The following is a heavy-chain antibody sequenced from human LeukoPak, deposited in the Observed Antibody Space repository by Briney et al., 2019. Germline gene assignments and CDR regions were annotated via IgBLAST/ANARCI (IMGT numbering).Heavy chain of an antibody. CDR3: AKTAMIKVIINTYPKGLNY. CDR2: IYGRGETT. CDR1: GFTFSSNA. Sequence: GGSLRLSCAASGFTFSSNAMNRVRQAPGKGLEWVAAIYGRGETTYYADLVKGRFTISRDNSKNTLYLQMNSLRAEDTAVYYCAKTAMIKVIINTYPKGLNYWGQGTLVTVSS. D-gene: IGHD3-10*01. V-gene: IGHV3-23*01. J-gene: IGHJ4*02.